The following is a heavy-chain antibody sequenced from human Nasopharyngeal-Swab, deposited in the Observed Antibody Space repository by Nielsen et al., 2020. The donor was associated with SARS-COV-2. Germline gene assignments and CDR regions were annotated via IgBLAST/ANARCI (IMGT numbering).Heavy chain of an antibody. V-gene: IGHV3-11*04. Sequence: RQAPGKGLEWVSYISSSGSTIYYADSVKGRFTISRDNAKNSLYLQMNSLRAEDTAVYYCAREGRFLDYHYYYGMDVWGQGTTVTVSS. J-gene: IGHJ6*02. CDR3: AREGRFLDYHYYYGMDV. D-gene: IGHD3-3*01. CDR2: ISSSGSTI.